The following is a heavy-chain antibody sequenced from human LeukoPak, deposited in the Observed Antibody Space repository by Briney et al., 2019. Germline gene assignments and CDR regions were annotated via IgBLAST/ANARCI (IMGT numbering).Heavy chain of an antibody. CDR3: ARGDRDYPGTD. J-gene: IGHJ4*02. V-gene: IGHV3-30*04. Sequence: GGSLRLSCAASGFTFSSYAMHWVRQAPGKGLEWVAVISYDGSNKYYADSVKGRFTISRDNSKNTLYLQMNSLRAEDTAVYYCARGDRDYPGTDWGQGTLVTVSS. CDR2: ISYDGSNK. CDR1: GFTFSSYA. D-gene: IGHD3-10*01.